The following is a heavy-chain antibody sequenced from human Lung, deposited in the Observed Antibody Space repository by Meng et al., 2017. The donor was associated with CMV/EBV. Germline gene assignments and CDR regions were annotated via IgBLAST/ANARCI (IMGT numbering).Heavy chain of an antibody. CDR1: GVTFSGHA. CDR3: ARDEGQFGGYGYGH. CDR2: FIGSGGAT. J-gene: IGHJ4*02. Sequence: SGVTFSGHAMSWVRRGPGKVLDWVSAFIGSGGATYYAASVRGRFTISRDSSKNTLFLQMDSMRPEDTDVYYCARDEGQFGGYGYGHWGQGTLVTVSS. V-gene: IGHV3-23*01. D-gene: IGHD5-12*01.